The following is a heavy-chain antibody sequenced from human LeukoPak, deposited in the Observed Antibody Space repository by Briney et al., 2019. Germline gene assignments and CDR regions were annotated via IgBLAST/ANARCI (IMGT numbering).Heavy chain of an antibody. D-gene: IGHD1-7*01. J-gene: IGHJ6*03. CDR2: INHSGST. V-gene: IGHV4-38-2*02. CDR1: GYSISSGYY. CDR3: ATKGYNWNYGPYYYYYYMDV. Sequence: SETLSLTCTVSGYSISSGYYWSWIRQPPGKGLEWIGEINHSGSTNYNPSLKSRVTISVDTSKNQFSLKLSSVTAADTAVYYCATKGYNWNYGPYYYYYYMDVWGKGTTVTVSS.